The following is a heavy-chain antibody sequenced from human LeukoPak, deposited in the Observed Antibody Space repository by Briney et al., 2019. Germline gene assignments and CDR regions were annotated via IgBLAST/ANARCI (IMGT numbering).Heavy chain of an antibody. CDR1: GYTFTVYY. D-gene: IGHD3-10*01. J-gene: IGHJ6*03. Sequence: VKVSCKASGYTFTVYYMHWVRQAPGQGLEWMGWINPNSGGTNYAQKFQGRVTMTRDTSISTAYVELSRLRSDDTAVYYCAREIRITMVRGDDNYYMDVWGKGTTVTVSS. CDR2: INPNSGGT. CDR3: AREIRITMVRGDDNYYMDV. V-gene: IGHV1-2*02.